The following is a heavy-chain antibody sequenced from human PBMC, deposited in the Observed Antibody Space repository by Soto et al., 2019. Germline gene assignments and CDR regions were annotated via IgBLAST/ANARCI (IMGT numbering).Heavy chain of an antibody. D-gene: IGHD6-13*01. V-gene: IGHV3-74*01. CDR2: ISPDGSTT. CDR3: ARFRNSWYFDY. Sequence: GGSLRLSCSRSGFTFSNYWLYWVRQSPQKGLVWVSRISPDGSTTNYADSVKGRFTISRDNAKNTLSLQMNSLRAEDTALYYCARFRNSWYFDYLGQGTVVTVSS. CDR1: GFTFSNYW. J-gene: IGHJ4*02.